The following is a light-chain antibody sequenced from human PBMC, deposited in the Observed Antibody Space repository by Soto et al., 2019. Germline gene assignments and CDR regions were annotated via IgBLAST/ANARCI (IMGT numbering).Light chain of an antibody. CDR2: DSS. J-gene: IGKJ1*01. CDR1: QSVSSH. Sequence: EIGMTKSPAIMSVSPGDSAILSCRASQSVSSHVVWYQQKPGQAPRLLISDSSTRATGIPARFSGSGSGTEFTLTISSLQSDDSAIYYCQQFGDWPSFGLGTKVDIK. V-gene: IGKV3-15*01. CDR3: QQFGDWPS.